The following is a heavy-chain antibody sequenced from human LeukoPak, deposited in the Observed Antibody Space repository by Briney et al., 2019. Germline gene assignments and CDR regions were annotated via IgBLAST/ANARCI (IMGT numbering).Heavy chain of an antibody. D-gene: IGHD2-2*01. CDR1: GFIVNKYK. CDR3: EGGDCSSTSCYGNYYYYYMDV. Sequence: QPGGSLRLSCAASGFIVNKYKMNWVRQARGEGLEWVSYISIIGRSIYYADSGKGRFTISRDNAQNSLYLQMSSLRAEDTAVYYCEGGDCSSTSCYGNYYYYYMDVWGKGTTVTVSS. J-gene: IGHJ6*03. V-gene: IGHV3-48*03. CDR2: ISIIGRSI.